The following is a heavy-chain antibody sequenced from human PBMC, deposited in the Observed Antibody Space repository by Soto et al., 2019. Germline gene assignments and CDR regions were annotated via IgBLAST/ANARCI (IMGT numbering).Heavy chain of an antibody. CDR2: IRTKVNDYAT. D-gene: IGHD4-17*01. CDR1: GFTFSDSA. Sequence: QLVESGGGLVQPGGSLKLSCAASGFTFSDSALHWVRQASGTGLEWVGRIRTKVNDYATIYAASVRGRLAISRDDSRNQANLQMDSLKIEETAIDYCPRPKDSGGYDWYFDLWGRGTLVTFSS. V-gene: IGHV3-73*02. CDR3: PRPKDSGGYDWYFDL. J-gene: IGHJ2*01.